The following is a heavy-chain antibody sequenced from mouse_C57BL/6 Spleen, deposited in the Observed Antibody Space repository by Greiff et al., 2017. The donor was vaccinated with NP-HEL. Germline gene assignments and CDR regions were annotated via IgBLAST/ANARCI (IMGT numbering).Heavy chain of an antibody. V-gene: IGHV1-69*01. Sequence: QVQLQQSGAELVMPGASVKLSCKASGYTFTSYWMHWVKQRPGQGLEWIGEIDPSDSYTNYNQKFKGKSTLTVDKSSSTAYMQLSSLTSEDSAVYYCATGSFYFDYWGQGTTLTVSS. D-gene: IGHD1-1*01. J-gene: IGHJ2*01. CDR3: ATGSFYFDY. CDR2: IDPSDSYT. CDR1: GYTFTSYW.